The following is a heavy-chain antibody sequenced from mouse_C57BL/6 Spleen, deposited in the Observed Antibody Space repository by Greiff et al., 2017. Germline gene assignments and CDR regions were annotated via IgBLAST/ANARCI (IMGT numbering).Heavy chain of an antibody. J-gene: IGHJ2*01. CDR1: GYTFTGYW. D-gene: IGHD1-1*01. Sequence: VQLVESGAELMKPGASVKLSCKATGYTFTGYWIAWVQQRPGHGLEWIGEIFPGSGSTNYHEKFKGKATFTADTSSNTAYMQLSSLTAEASAVYYCAVDYGSTYYFDYWGQGTTLTVSS. CDR2: IFPGSGST. V-gene: IGHV1-9*01. CDR3: AVDYGSTYYFDY.